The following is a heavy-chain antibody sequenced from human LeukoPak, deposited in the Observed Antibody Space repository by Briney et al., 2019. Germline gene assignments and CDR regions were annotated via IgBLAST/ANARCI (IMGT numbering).Heavy chain of an antibody. Sequence: GRSLRLSCAGSGFTFSTYAMHWVRQAPGKGLEWVAGLSYDGSDKHFADSVKGRFTISRDNSKNTLYLQMNSLRPEDTAVYYCARAGSSSRGDFDYWGQGTLVTVSS. J-gene: IGHJ4*02. CDR2: LSYDGSDK. V-gene: IGHV3-30-3*01. D-gene: IGHD6-13*01. CDR1: GFTFSTYA. CDR3: ARAGSSSRGDFDY.